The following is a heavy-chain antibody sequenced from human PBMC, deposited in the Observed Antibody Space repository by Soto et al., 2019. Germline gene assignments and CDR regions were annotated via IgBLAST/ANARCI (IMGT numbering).Heavy chain of an antibody. CDR2: ISYDGSNK. CDR3: AKENQTYYDYIWGSYPAFDY. D-gene: IGHD3-16*02. Sequence: GGSLRLSCAASGFTFSSYGMHWVRQAPGKGLEWVAVISYDGSNKYYADSVKGRFTISRDNSKNTLYLQMNSLRAEDTAVYYCAKENQTYYDYIWGSYPAFDYWGQGTLVTVS. J-gene: IGHJ4*02. CDR1: GFTFSSYG. V-gene: IGHV3-30*18.